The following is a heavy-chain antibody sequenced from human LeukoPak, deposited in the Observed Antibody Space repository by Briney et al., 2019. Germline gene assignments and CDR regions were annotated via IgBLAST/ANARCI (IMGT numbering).Heavy chain of an antibody. CDR3: ARGVVWSGPDY. J-gene: IGHJ4*02. CDR2: IYHSGDT. D-gene: IGHD3-3*01. V-gene: IGHV4-38-2*02. Sequence: WIGTIYHSGDTYYNPSLKSRVTISVDTSKNQFSLKLSSVTAADTAVYYCARGVVWSGPDYWGQGTLVTVSS.